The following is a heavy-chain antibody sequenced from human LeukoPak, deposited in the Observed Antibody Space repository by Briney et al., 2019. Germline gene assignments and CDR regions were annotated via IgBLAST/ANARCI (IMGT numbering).Heavy chain of an antibody. J-gene: IGHJ4*02. CDR2: ISGSGGST. V-gene: IGHV3-23*01. CDR3: AKDPGIAAGRGYFFYY. D-gene: IGHD6-13*01. CDR1: GFTFSIYA. Sequence: GGSLRLSCAASGFTFSIYAMSWVRHAPGKGLEWVSAISGSGGSTYYADSVKGRFTISRDISKNTLYLQMNRLRVDDTAVYYCAKDPGIAAGRGYFFYYWGQGTLVTVSS.